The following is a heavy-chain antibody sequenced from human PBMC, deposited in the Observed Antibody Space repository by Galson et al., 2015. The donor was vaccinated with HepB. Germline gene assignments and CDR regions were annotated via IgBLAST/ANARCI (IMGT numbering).Heavy chain of an antibody. CDR2: VYYSGST. CDR1: GGSISSYY. J-gene: IGHJ6*02. CDR3: ARTMVNSSTSWSGYYYYYGMDV. V-gene: IGHV4-59*08. Sequence: SETLSLTCTVSGGSISSYYWSWIRQPPGKGLEWIGYVYYSGSTNYNPSLKSRVTISVDTSKNQFSLKLSSVTAADTAVYYCARTMVNSSTSWSGYYYYYGMDVWGQGTTVTVSS. D-gene: IGHD2-2*01.